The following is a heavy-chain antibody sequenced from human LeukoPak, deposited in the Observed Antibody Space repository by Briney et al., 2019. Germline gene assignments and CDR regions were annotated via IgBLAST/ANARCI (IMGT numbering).Heavy chain of an antibody. CDR1: GGSISSGDYY. Sequence: SQTLSLTCTVSGGSISSGDYYWSWIRQPPGKGLEWIGYIYYSGSTYYNPSLKSRVTISVDTSKNQFSLKLSSVTAADTAVYYCARDCTNGVCQDDAFDIWGQGTMVTVSS. CDR3: ARDCTNGVCQDDAFDI. V-gene: IGHV4-30-4*08. J-gene: IGHJ3*02. CDR2: IYYSGST. D-gene: IGHD2-8*01.